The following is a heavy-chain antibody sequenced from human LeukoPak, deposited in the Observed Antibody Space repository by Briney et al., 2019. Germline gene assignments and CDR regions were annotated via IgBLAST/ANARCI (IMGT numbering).Heavy chain of an antibody. J-gene: IGHJ4*02. CDR1: GGSISSSSYY. V-gene: IGHV4-39*01. CDR2: IYYSGST. CDR3: ARQPSYSSSWYFDY. D-gene: IGHD6-13*01. Sequence: PSETLSLTCTVSGGSISSSSYYWGWIRQPPGKGLEWIGSIYYSGSTYYNPSLKSRVTISVDTSKNQFSLKLNSVTAADTAVYYCARQPSYSSSWYFDYWGQGTLVTVSS.